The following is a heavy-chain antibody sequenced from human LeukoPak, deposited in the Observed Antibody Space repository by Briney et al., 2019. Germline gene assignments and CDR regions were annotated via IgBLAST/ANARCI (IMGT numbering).Heavy chain of an antibody. D-gene: IGHD3-22*01. CDR1: GFTVSSNY. CDR3: TRLLYYYDSDIYQRYFDY. Sequence: TGGSLRLSCAASGFTVSSNYMSWVRQAPGRGLEWVSVIYSGGSTYYADSVTGRFTISRDNSQNTLYLQMNSLRPEDTAVYYCTRLLYYYDSDIYQRYFDYWGQGTLVTVSS. V-gene: IGHV3-53*01. CDR2: IYSGGST. J-gene: IGHJ4*02.